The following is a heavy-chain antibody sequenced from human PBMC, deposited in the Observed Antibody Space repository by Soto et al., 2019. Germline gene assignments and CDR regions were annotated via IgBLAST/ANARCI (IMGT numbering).Heavy chain of an antibody. Sequence: QVQLQESGPGLVRPSQTLSLTCTVSGGSISSGGYYWSWIRQHPGKGLEWIGYIYYSGRTYYNPSMKRRVTMSTDTSTNHTSLKLRAVTAADMAVYYCARDRGVAGGENWFDPWGQGTLVTVSS. D-gene: IGHD6-19*01. V-gene: IGHV4-31*03. CDR3: ARDRGVAGGENWFDP. CDR2: IYYSGRT. J-gene: IGHJ5*02. CDR1: GGSISSGGYY.